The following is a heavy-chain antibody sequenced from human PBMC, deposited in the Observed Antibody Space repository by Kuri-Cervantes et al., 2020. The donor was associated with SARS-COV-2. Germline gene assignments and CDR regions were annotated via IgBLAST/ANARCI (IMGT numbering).Heavy chain of an antibody. Sequence: GESLKISCGASGFSLTNCAIHWVRQAPGKGLEWVSVIWYDGKNEYYAGSVKGRFNISRDTSKNTVSLHTNSLRAEDTAMYYCAMGAANSYMDVWGRGTTVTVSS. J-gene: IGHJ6*03. D-gene: IGHD3-16*01. CDR1: GFSLTNCA. CDR3: AMGAANSYMDV. V-gene: IGHV3-33*08. CDR2: IWYDGKNE.